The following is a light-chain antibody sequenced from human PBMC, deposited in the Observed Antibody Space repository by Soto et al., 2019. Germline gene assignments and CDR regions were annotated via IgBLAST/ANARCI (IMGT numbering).Light chain of an antibody. V-gene: IGKV4-1*01. CDR1: QSITYSSNNKNY. J-gene: IGKJ4*01. Sequence: DIVMTQSPDSLAVSLVESATINFKSSQSITYSSNNKNYLAWYQQKPGQPPKLLIYWATTRESGVPDRFSGSGSGTDFTLTVSGLQAEDVAIYYCHQYFRSPITFGGGTKVDIK. CDR2: WAT. CDR3: HQYFRSPIT.